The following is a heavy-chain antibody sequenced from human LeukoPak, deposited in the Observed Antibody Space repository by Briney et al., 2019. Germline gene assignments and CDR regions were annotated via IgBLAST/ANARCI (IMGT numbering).Heavy chain of an antibody. CDR3: ARDLLLWFGECYGMDV. D-gene: IGHD3-10*01. CDR2: ISYDGSNK. CDR1: GFTFSSYA. J-gene: IGHJ6*02. V-gene: IGHV3-30-3*01. Sequence: PGGSLRLSCAASGFTFSSYAMHWVRQAPGKGLEWMAVISYDGSNKYYADSVKGRFTISRDNSKNTLYLQMNSLRAEDTAVYYCARDLLLWFGECYGMDVWGQGTTVTVSS.